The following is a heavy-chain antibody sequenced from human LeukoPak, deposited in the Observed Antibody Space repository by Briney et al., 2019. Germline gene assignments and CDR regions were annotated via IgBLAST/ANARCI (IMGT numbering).Heavy chain of an antibody. CDR2: MNPNSGNT. D-gene: IGHD2-21*02. J-gene: IGHJ3*02. V-gene: IGHV1-8*01. CDR1: GYTFTNYD. Sequence: ASVKVSCKASGYTFTNYDINWVRQATGQGLEWMGWMNPNSGNTGYAQKFQGRVAMTRDTSMSTAYKELSSLRSDDTAVYYCARDLVAYCGGDCYTHAFDIWGQGTMVTVSS. CDR3: ARDLVAYCGGDCYTHAFDI.